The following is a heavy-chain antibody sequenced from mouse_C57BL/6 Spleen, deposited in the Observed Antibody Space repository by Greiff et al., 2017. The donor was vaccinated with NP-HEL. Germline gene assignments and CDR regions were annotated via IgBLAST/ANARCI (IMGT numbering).Heavy chain of an antibody. Sequence: EVMLVESGGGLVQPGGSLKLSCAASGFTFSDYYMYWVRQTPEKRLEWVAYISNGGGSTYYPDTVKGRFTISRDNAKNTLYLQMSRLKSEDTAMYYCARQRGTGYYFDYWGQGTTLTVSS. J-gene: IGHJ2*01. CDR3: ARQRGTGYYFDY. CDR2: ISNGGGST. V-gene: IGHV5-12*01. D-gene: IGHD4-1*01. CDR1: GFTFSDYY.